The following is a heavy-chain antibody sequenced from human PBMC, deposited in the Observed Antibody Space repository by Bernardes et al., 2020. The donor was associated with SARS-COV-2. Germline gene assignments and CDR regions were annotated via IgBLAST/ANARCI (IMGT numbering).Heavy chain of an antibody. D-gene: IGHD1-1*01. Sequence: SETLSLTCTVSGGSINNYFWRWIRQPAEKGQEWIGRIYSSGSPNHNPSLKSRLTMSVDASKNQFSLKLNSVTAADTAVYYCARQLPGGDFFDSWGRGTLVTVSS. CDR1: GGSINNYF. V-gene: IGHV4-4*07. CDR2: IYSSGSP. J-gene: IGHJ4*02. CDR3: ARQLPGGDFFDS.